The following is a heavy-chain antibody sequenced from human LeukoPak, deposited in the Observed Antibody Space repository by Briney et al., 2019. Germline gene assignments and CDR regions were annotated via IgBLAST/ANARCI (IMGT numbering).Heavy chain of an antibody. CDR1: GGSFSGYY. CDR3: ARHRITIFGVVIYNWFDP. V-gene: IGHV4-34*01. CDR2: IYYSGST. D-gene: IGHD3-3*01. J-gene: IGHJ5*02. Sequence: SETLSLTCAVYGGSFSGYYWSWIRQPPGKGLEWIGSIYYSGSTYYNPSLKSRVTISVDTSKNQFSLKLSSVTAAGTAVYYCARHRITIFGVVIYNWFDPWGQGTLVTVSS.